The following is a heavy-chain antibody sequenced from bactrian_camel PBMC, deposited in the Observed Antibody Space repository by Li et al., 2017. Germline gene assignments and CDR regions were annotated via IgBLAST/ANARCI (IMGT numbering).Heavy chain of an antibody. CDR1: GDTFSGYY. CDR3: ATECLGFRGQYKG. D-gene: IGHD1*01. J-gene: IGHJ4*01. CDR2: IDNIGDR. V-gene: IGHV3S55*01. Sequence: HVQLVESGGGSVPAGGSLRLSCAASGDTFSGYYMGWFRLAQGKEHEGVASIDNIGDRLYAEFAKGRFTISKDAAKNTLDLQMNALNPEDTAVYYCATECLGFRGQYKGWSQGTQVTVS.